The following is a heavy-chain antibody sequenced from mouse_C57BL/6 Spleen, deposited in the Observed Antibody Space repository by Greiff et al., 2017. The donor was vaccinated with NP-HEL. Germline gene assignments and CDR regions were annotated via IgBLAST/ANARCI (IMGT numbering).Heavy chain of an antibody. V-gene: IGHV5-16*01. D-gene: IGHD2-2*01. CDR3: ARENRGLGFD. CDR2: INYDGSST. J-gene: IGHJ2*01. CDR1: GFTFSDYY. Sequence: EVQLVESEGGLVQPGSSMKLSCTASGFTFSDYYMAWVRQVPEKGLEWVANINYDGSSTYYLDSLKSRFIISRDNAKNILYLQMSSLKSEDTATYYCARENRGLGFDWGQGTTLTVSS.